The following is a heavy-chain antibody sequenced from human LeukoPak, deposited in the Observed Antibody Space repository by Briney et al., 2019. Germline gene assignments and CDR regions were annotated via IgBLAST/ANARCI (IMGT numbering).Heavy chain of an antibody. Sequence: GASVKVSCKASGYTFTGYYMHWVRRAPGQGLEWMGWINPNSGGTNYAQKFQGRVTMTRDTSISTAYMELSRLRSDDTAVYYCARDRLNYGGPQGYFDYWGQGTLVTVSS. CDR1: GYTFTGYY. D-gene: IGHD4-23*01. CDR2: INPNSGGT. J-gene: IGHJ4*02. V-gene: IGHV1-2*02. CDR3: ARDRLNYGGPQGYFDY.